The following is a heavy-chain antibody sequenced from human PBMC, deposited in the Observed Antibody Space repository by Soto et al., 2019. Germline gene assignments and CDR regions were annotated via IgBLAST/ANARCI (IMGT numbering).Heavy chain of an antibody. CDR2: IYPGDSDT. J-gene: IGHJ6*02. CDR3: ARAVSAGNYYYGMDV. Sequence: GESLKISCKGSGYSFTIYWIGWVRQIPGKGLEWMGIIYPGDSDTRYSPSFQGQVTISADKSISTAYLQWSSLKASDTAMYYCARAVSAGNYYYGMDVWGQGTTVTV. D-gene: IGHD2-21*01. CDR1: GYSFTIYW. V-gene: IGHV5-51*01.